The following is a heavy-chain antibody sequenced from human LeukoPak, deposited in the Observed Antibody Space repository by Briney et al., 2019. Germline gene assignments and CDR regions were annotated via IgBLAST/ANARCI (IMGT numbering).Heavy chain of an antibody. Sequence: ASVKVSCKASGYTFTSYGISWVRQAPGQGLEWMGWISAYNGNTNYAQKLQGRVSLSTDTSTSTAYMELRSLRSDDTAVYYCARVYYDILTGYQSFDYWGQGSLVTVSS. J-gene: IGHJ4*02. CDR3: ARVYYDILTGYQSFDY. V-gene: IGHV1-18*01. CDR1: GYTFTSYG. D-gene: IGHD3-9*01. CDR2: ISAYNGNT.